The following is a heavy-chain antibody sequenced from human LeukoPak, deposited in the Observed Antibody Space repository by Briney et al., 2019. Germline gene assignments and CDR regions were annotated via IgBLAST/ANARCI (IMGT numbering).Heavy chain of an antibody. Sequence: SETLSLTCTVSGGSISSSSYYWGWIRQPPGKGLKWNGSIYYSGSTYYNPSLKSRVTISVDTSKNQFSLKLSSVTAADTAVYYCAREGGDYGGNSQFWYFDLWGRGTLVTVSS. V-gene: IGHV4-39*07. CDR1: GGSISSSSYY. J-gene: IGHJ2*01. D-gene: IGHD4-23*01. CDR2: IYYSGST. CDR3: AREGGDYGGNSQFWYFDL.